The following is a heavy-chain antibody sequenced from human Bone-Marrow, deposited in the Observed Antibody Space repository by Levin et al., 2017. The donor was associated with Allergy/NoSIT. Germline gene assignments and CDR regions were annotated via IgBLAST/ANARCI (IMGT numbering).Heavy chain of an antibody. Sequence: RASVKVSCKASGGTFSSYTISWVRQAPGQGLEWMGRIIPILGIANYAQKFQGRVTITADKYTSTAYMELSSLRSEDTAVYYCARDHPYYYDSSGYYSQASDYFDYWGQGTLVTVSS. CDR1: GGTFSSYT. D-gene: IGHD3-22*01. CDR2: IIPILGIA. J-gene: IGHJ4*02. V-gene: IGHV1-69*04. CDR3: ARDHPYYYDSSGYYSQASDYFDY.